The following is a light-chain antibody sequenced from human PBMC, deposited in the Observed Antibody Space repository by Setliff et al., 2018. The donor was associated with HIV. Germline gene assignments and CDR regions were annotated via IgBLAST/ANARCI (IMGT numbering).Light chain of an antibody. CDR1: SSNIGSNY. CDR3: AAWDDSLRGV. Sequence: QSVLTQPPSASGTPGQRVTISCSGSSSNIGSNYVYWYQQIPGTAPKLLIYMNNQRPSGVPDRFSGSKSGTSASLAISGLRSEDEADYYCAAWDDSLRGVFGGGTKVTVL. CDR2: MNN. V-gene: IGLV1-47*01. J-gene: IGLJ2*01.